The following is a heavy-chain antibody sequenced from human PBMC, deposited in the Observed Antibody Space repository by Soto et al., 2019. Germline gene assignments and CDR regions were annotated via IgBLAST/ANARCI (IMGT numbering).Heavy chain of an antibody. Sequence: ASVKVSCKASGGTFSSYAISWVRQAPGQGLEWMGGIIPIFGTANYAQKFQGRVTITADESTSTAYMELSSLSSEDTAVYYCARVNYYDSSGPGDGMDVWGQGTTVTVSS. V-gene: IGHV1-69*13. J-gene: IGHJ6*02. CDR3: ARVNYYDSSGPGDGMDV. CDR1: GGTFSSYA. D-gene: IGHD3-22*01. CDR2: IIPIFGTA.